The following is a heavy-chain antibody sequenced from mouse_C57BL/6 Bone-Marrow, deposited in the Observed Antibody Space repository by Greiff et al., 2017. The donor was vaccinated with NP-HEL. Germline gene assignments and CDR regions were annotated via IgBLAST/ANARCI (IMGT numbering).Heavy chain of an antibody. D-gene: IGHD1-1*01. CDR3: ARSTTVVAPGDV. Sequence: QVQLKESGAELARPGASVKMSCKASGYTFTSYTMHWVKQRPGQGLEWIGYINPSSGYTKYNQKFKDKATLTADKSSSTAYMQLSSLTSEDSAVYYCARSTTVVAPGDVWGTGTTVTVSS. CDR2: INPSSGYT. V-gene: IGHV1-4*01. J-gene: IGHJ1*03. CDR1: GYTFTSYT.